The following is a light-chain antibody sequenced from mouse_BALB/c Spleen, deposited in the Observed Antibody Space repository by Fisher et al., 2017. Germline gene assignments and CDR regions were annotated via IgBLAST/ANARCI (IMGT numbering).Light chain of an antibody. J-gene: IGKJ2*01. V-gene: IGKV4-68*01. CDR3: QQWSSYPYT. CDR1: SSVSY. CDR2: LTS. Sequence: IVITQTTAIMSASPGEKVTMTCSASSSVSYMYWYQQKPRSSPKPWIYLTSNLASGVPARFSGSGSGTSYSLTISRMEAEDAASYYCQQWSSYPYTFGGGTKLEIK.